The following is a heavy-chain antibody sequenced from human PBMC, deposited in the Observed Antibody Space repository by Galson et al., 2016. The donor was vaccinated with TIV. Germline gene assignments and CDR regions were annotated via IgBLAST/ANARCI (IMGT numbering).Heavy chain of an antibody. J-gene: IGHJ4*02. CDR3: STDPGLYGDYSLGYFDF. Sequence: SLRLSCAASGFTFSAFGMHWVRQAPGKGLEWMAVIWYDGSDKHYADSVKGRFTISRDNSKNTLYLQMNSLRAEDTAVYYCSTDPGLYGDYSLGYFDFWGQGTPVTVSS. V-gene: IGHV3-33*01. CDR1: GFTFSAFG. CDR2: IWYDGSDK. D-gene: IGHD4-17*01.